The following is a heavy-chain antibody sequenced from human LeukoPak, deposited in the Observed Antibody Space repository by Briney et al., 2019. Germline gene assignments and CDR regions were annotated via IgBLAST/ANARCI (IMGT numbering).Heavy chain of an antibody. D-gene: IGHD3-10*01. CDR1: GFTFSSNW. CDR2: IKPDGSEK. J-gene: IGHJ4*02. Sequence: GGSLRLSCAASGFTFSSNWMSWVRQAPGKGLEWVANIKPDGSEKYYVDSVKGRLTISRDNAKNSLYLQMNSLRAEDTAVYYCAREESEFWGQGTLVTVSS. CDR3: AREESEF. V-gene: IGHV3-7*03.